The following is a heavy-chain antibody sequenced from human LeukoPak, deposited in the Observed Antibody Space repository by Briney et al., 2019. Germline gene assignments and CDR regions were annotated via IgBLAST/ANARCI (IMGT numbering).Heavy chain of an antibody. Sequence: SETLSLTCAVYGGSFSGYYWSWIRQPPGKGLEWIGEINHSGSTNYNPSLKSRVTISVDTSKNQFSLKLSSVTAADTAVYYCARGLVVPAAIVYYYYYMDVWGKGTTVTVSS. V-gene: IGHV4-34*01. D-gene: IGHD2-2*01. J-gene: IGHJ6*03. CDR3: ARGLVVPAAIVYYYYYMDV. CDR1: GGSFSGYY. CDR2: INHSGST.